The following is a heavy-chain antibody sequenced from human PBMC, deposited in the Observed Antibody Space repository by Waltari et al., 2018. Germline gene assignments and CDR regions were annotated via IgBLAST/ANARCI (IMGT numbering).Heavy chain of an antibody. CDR2: IYHSGRT. CDR3: ARRVCGGDCYSDAFDI. V-gene: IGHV4-38-2*01. D-gene: IGHD2-21*01. J-gene: IGHJ3*02. CDR1: GYSISSGYY. Sequence: QVQLQESGPGLVKPSETLSLTCAVSGYSISSGYYWGWIRQPPGKGLEWIGSIYHSGRTYYNPSLKSRVTISVDTSKNQCSLKLSSVTAADTAVYYCARRVCGGDCYSDAFDIWGQGTMVTVSS.